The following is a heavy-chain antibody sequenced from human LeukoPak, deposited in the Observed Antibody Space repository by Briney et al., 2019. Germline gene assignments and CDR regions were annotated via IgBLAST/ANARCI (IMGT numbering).Heavy chain of an antibody. D-gene: IGHD6-13*01. CDR2: INPNSGGT. V-gene: IGHV1-2*02. J-gene: IGHJ4*02. CDR3: ARDRRAAAGTPYFDY. CDR1: GYTFTGYY. Sequence: ASVKVSCKASGYTFTGYYMHWVRQAPGQGLEWMGWINPNSGGTNYAQKLQGRVTMTRDTSISTAYMELSRLRSDDTAVYYCARDRRAAAGTPYFDYWGQGTLVTVSS.